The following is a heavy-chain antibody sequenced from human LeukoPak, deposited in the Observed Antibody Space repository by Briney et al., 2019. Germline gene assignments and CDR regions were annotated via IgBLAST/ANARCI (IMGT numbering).Heavy chain of an antibody. CDR2: IYYSGST. Sequence: SETLSLTCTVSGGSISSSSYYWGWIRQPPGKGLEWIGSIYYSGSTYYNPSLKSRVTISVDTSKNQFSPKLSSVTAADTAVYYCARDPMVRGVKGINWFDPWGQGTLVTVSS. CDR1: GGSISSSSYY. CDR3: ARDPMVRGVKGINWFDP. J-gene: IGHJ5*02. D-gene: IGHD3-10*01. V-gene: IGHV4-39*07.